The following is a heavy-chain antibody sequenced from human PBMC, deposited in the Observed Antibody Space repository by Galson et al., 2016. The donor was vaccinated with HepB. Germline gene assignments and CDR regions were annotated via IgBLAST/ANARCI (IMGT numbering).Heavy chain of an antibody. CDR1: GFTFSSCA. CDR2: ISRSGDST. J-gene: IGHJ4*02. CDR3: ARDEDDPSYTIDF. Sequence: SLRLSCADSGFTFSSCAMSWVRQAPGKGLEWVSGISRSGDSTYYAASMRGRFTISRENSKNMLYLQMSSLRAEDTAVYYCARDEDDPSYTIDFWGQGTLVSVSS. V-gene: IGHV3-23*01. D-gene: IGHD3-10*01.